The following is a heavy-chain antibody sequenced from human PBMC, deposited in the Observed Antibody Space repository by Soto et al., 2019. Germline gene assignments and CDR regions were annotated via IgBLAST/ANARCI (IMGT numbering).Heavy chain of an antibody. CDR1: GYTFTNND. CDR2: ISPYSGKT. V-gene: IGHV1-18*01. D-gene: IGHD3-22*01. CDR3: AREGLLLLPDY. Sequence: ASVKVSCKASGYTFTNNDVCWVRQTPGQGLEWMGWISPYSGKTNYARKFQGRVTMTTDTSTSTAYMEVRSLTSDDTAVYYCAREGLLLLPDYWGQGTMVTVSS. J-gene: IGHJ4*02.